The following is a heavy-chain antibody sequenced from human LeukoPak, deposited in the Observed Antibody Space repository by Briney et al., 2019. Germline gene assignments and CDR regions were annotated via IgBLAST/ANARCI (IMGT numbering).Heavy chain of an antibody. Sequence: GESLKISCKGSGYSFTSYWICWVRQMPGKGLEWMGIIYPGDSDTRYSPSFQGQVTISADKSISTAYLQWSSLKASDTAMYYCARQDQDYGDYGGFFYWGQGTLVTVSS. D-gene: IGHD4-17*01. V-gene: IGHV5-51*01. CDR3: ARQDQDYGDYGGFFY. J-gene: IGHJ4*02. CDR2: IYPGDSDT. CDR1: GYSFTSYW.